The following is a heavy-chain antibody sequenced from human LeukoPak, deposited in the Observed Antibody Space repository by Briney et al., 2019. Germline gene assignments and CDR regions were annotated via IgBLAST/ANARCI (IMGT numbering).Heavy chain of an antibody. V-gene: IGHV4-59*01. Sequence: PSETLSLTCTVSGGSISSYYWSWIRQPPGKGLEWSGYIYYSGSTNYSPSLKSRVTISVDTSKNQFSLKLSSLPAADTAVYYCARDSNWGFDYWGQGTLVTVSS. CDR3: ARDSNWGFDY. CDR1: GGSISSYY. CDR2: IYYSGST. J-gene: IGHJ4*02. D-gene: IGHD7-27*01.